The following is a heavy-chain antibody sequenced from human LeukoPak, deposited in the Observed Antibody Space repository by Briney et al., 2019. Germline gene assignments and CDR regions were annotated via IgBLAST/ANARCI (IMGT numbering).Heavy chain of an antibody. Sequence: ASVKVSCKASGYTFTSYGISWVRQAPGQGLEWMGWISAYNGNTNYAQKLQGRVTMTTDTSTSTAHMELRSLRSDDTAVYYCARDGTPWDIVVVPAHLCHYWGQGTLVTISS. D-gene: IGHD2-2*01. CDR3: ARDGTPWDIVVVPAHLCHY. J-gene: IGHJ4*02. V-gene: IGHV1-18*01. CDR1: GYTFTSYG. CDR2: ISAYNGNT.